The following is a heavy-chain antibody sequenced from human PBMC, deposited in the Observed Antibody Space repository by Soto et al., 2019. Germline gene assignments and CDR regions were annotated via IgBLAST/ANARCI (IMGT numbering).Heavy chain of an antibody. J-gene: IGHJ4*02. CDR3: ARDGDVNTGFGKDY. Sequence: WWSLRLSCSASVFTCSSYGMHWFRQAPGKGLEWVAFIWHDGGNKFYAESVKGRFTISRDNSKNTLYLQMTSLSAEDTAMYYCARDGDVNTGFGKDYWGQGTLVTVSS. D-gene: IGHD3-16*01. V-gene: IGHV3-33*01. CDR1: VFTCSSYG. CDR2: IWHDGGNK.